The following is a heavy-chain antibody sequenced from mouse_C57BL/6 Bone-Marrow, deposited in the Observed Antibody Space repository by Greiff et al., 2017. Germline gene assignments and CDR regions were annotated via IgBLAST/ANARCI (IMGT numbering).Heavy chain of an antibody. J-gene: IGHJ1*03. V-gene: IGHV1-63*01. Sequence: VQLQESGAELVRPGTSVKMSCKASGYTFTNYWIGWAKQRPGHGLAWIGDIYPGGGYTNYNEKFKGKATLTADKSSSTAYMQFSSLTSEDSAIYYCARGNYYGSSYKYFDVWGTGTTVTVSS. D-gene: IGHD1-1*01. CDR1: GYTFTNYW. CDR2: IYPGGGYT. CDR3: ARGNYYGSSYKYFDV.